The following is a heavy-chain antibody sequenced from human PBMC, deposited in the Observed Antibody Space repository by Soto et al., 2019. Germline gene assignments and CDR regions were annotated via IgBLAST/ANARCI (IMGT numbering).Heavy chain of an antibody. D-gene: IGHD2-15*01. Sequence: TLSLTWTVSGCSISSGYYYWRWIRQPPGKGLEWNGYIYYSGSTYYNPSLKSRVTISVDTSKNQFSLKLSSVTAEDTAVYYCARGGSGGYYYYYGMDVWGQGPTVTVSS. CDR2: IYYSGST. CDR3: ARGGSGGYYYYYGMDV. J-gene: IGHJ6*02. V-gene: IGHV4-30-4*01. CDR1: GCSISSGYYY.